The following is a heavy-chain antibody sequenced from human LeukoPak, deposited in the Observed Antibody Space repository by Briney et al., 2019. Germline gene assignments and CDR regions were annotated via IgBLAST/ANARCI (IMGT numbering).Heavy chain of an antibody. Sequence: SETLSLTCAVYGGSFSGYYWSWIRQPPGKGLEWIGEINHSGSTNYNPSLKSRVTISVDTSKNQFSLKLSSVTAADTAVYYCARQARVRGVIAAVVDYWGQGTLVTVSS. CDR2: INHSGST. D-gene: IGHD3-10*01. J-gene: IGHJ4*02. CDR3: ARQARVRGVIAAVVDY. V-gene: IGHV4-34*01. CDR1: GGSFSGYY.